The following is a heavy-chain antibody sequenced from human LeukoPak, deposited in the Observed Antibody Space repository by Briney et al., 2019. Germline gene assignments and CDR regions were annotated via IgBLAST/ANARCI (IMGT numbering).Heavy chain of an antibody. J-gene: IGHJ4*02. V-gene: IGHV4-59*01. D-gene: IGHD1-1*01. CDR1: GGSMNDYY. CDR2: ISYSGKS. CDR3: VRVGRSLHWNPDF. Sequence: PSETLSLTCALSGGSMNDYYWGCIRQPPGKGLEWIGYISYSGKSNSNPSLKSRVTMSVDMSKNQFSLKLASVTAADTAVYYCVRVGRSLHWNPDFWGLGTLVTVSS.